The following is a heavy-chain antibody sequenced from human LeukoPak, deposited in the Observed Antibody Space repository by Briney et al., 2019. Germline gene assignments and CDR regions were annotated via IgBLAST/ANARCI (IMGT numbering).Heavy chain of an antibody. J-gene: IGHJ4*02. Sequence: GRSLRLSCAASGFTFSSYAMHWVRQAPGKGLEWVAVISYDGSNKYYADSVKGRFTISRDNSKNTLYLQMNSLRAEDTAVYYCARAGIGLSSIADSSKIGNDYWGQGTLVTVSS. V-gene: IGHV3-30-3*01. CDR2: ISYDGSNK. CDR3: ARAGIGLSSIADSSKIGNDY. D-gene: IGHD6-6*01. CDR1: GFTFSSYA.